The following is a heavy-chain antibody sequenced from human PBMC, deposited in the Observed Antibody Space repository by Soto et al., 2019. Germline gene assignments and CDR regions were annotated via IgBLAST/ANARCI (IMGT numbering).Heavy chain of an antibody. Sequence: PSETLSLTCTVSGGSIRNYYWGWIRQPPGKGLEWIGYIHYSGSTNHNPSLKSRVTISVDTAKNQFSLKLRSVTAADTAVYYCARGLYSSSWYRADDWGQGTLVTVSS. V-gene: IGHV4-59*01. CDR1: GGSIRNYY. J-gene: IGHJ4*02. CDR3: ARGLYSSSWYRADD. D-gene: IGHD6-13*01. CDR2: IHYSGST.